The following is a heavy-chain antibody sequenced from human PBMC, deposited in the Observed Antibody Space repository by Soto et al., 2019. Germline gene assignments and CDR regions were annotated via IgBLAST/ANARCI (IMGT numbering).Heavy chain of an antibody. J-gene: IGHJ5*02. CDR3: ARSKPVAEFDP. CDR1: GYTFTGYY. Sequence: ASVKVSCKASGYTFTGYYMHWVRQAPGRGLEWMGWINPNSGGTNYAQKFQGWVTMTRDTSISTAYMELSRLRSDDTAVYYCARSKPVAEFDPWGQGTLVTVSS. CDR2: INPNSGGT. V-gene: IGHV1-2*04.